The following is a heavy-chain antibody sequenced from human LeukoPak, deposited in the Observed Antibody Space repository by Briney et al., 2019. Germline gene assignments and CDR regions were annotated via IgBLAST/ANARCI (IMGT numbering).Heavy chain of an antibody. Sequence: GESLKISCKASGYTFTSYGISWVRQAPGQGLEWMGWISAYNGNTNYAQKLQGRVTMTTDTSTSTAYMELRSLRSDDTAVYYCARWSGQWLAFDYWGQGTLVTVSS. CDR2: ISAYNGNT. CDR3: ARWSGQWLAFDY. V-gene: IGHV1-18*01. J-gene: IGHJ4*02. D-gene: IGHD6-19*01. CDR1: GYTFTSYG.